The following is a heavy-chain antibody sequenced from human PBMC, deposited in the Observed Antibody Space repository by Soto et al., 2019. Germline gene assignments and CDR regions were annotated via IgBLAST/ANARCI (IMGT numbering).Heavy chain of an antibody. V-gene: IGHV3-74*01. CDR2: IHSDGSTK. Sequence: EVQLVESGGGLVQPGGSLRLSCAASGFTFSSYWMHWVRQAPGKGLVCVSRIHSDGSTKTYADSVKGRFTIARDNAKNTLYLQMNGLRAEDTAVYYCAREAVWWYFDLWGRGTLVTVSS. J-gene: IGHJ2*01. CDR3: AREAVWWYFDL. CDR1: GFTFSSYW. D-gene: IGHD2-15*01.